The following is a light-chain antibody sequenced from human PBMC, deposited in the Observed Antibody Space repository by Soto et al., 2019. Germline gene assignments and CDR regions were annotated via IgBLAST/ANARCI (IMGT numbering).Light chain of an antibody. CDR1: QSVSGSY. J-gene: IGKJ5*01. CDR2: GAS. CDR3: QYYNNWPPSIT. V-gene: IGKV3-15*01. Sequence: IVLTQSPGTLSLSPGERATLSCRASQSVSGSYLAWYQQKPGQAPRLLIYGASSRATGIPPRFSGSGSGTEFTLTISSLQSEDFAFYYCQYYNNWPPSITFGQGTRLEIK.